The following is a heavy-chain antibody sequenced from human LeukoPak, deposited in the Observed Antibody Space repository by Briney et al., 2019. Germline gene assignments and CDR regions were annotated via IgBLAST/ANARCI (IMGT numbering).Heavy chain of an antibody. CDR3: ATYRQVLLPFES. V-gene: IGHV3-23*01. Sequence: LSGGSLRLSCAASGFTFSSYAMSWVRQAPGKGLEWVSAISGSGGSTYYADSVRGRFTISRDNSKSTLSLQMNSLRAEDTAIYYCATYRQVLLPFESWGQGTLVTVSS. J-gene: IGHJ4*02. D-gene: IGHD2-8*02. CDR2: ISGSGGST. CDR1: GFTFSSYA.